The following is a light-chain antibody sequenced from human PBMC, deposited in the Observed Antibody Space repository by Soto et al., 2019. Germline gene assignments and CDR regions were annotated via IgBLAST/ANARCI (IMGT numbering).Light chain of an antibody. Sequence: DVVMTQSPLSLPVTLGQPASISCRSSESLAYSDGNTYLNWFQQRPGQSPRRLIYKVSNRDSGVPDRFSGSGSGTDFTLKISRVEAEDVGVYYCMQGTHWPPTFGQGTKVDIK. CDR2: KVS. V-gene: IGKV2-30*01. CDR1: ESLAYSDGNTY. CDR3: MQGTHWPPT. J-gene: IGKJ1*01.